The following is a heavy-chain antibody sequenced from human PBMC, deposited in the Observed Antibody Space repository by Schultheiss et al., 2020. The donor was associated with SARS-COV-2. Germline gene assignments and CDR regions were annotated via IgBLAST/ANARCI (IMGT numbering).Heavy chain of an antibody. D-gene: IGHD3-10*01. J-gene: IGHJ4*02. V-gene: IGHV4-61*01. CDR3: ARSGPYYYGSGSYSY. Sequence: SETLSLTCTVSNGSVSIGSYYWSWLRQPPGKGLEWIGYVNNIATTNYNPSLKSRVTISVDTSKNQFSLKLSSVTAADTAVYYCARSGPYYYGSGSYSYWGQGTLVTVSS. CDR1: NGSVSIGSYY. CDR2: VNNIATT.